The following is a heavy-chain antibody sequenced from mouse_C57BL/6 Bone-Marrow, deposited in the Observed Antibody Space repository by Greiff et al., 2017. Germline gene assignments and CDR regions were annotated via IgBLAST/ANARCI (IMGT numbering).Heavy chain of an antibody. CDR2: IDPETGGT. J-gene: IGHJ1*03. V-gene: IGHV1-15*01. CDR1: GYTFTDYE. CDR3: TSSNWDPDWYFDV. D-gene: IGHD4-1*01. Sequence: VQLQQSGAELVRPGASVTLSCKASGYTFTDYEMHWVKQTPVHGLEWIGAIDPETGGTAYNQKFKGKAILTADKSSSTAYMELRSLTSADSAVYYCTSSNWDPDWYFDVWGTGTTVTVSS.